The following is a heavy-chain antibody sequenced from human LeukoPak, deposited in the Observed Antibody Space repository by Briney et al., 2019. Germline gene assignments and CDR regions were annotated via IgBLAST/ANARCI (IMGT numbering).Heavy chain of an antibody. V-gene: IGHV3-11*04. Sequence: GGSLRLSCAASGFTFSDYYMSWIRQAPGKGLEWASYISSSGSTIYYADSVKGRFTISRDNAKNSLYLQMNSLRAEDTAVYYCARDPGGSWERDYFDYWGQGTLVTVSS. D-gene: IGHD1-26*01. CDR1: GFTFSDYY. CDR3: ARDPGGSWERDYFDY. J-gene: IGHJ4*02. CDR2: ISSSGSTI.